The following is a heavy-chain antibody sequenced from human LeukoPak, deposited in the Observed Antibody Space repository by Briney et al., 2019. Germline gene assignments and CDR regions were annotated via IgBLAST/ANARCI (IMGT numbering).Heavy chain of an antibody. V-gene: IGHV1-18*01. D-gene: IGHD6-19*01. Sequence: ASVKVSCKTSGYTFNNYGISWVRQAPGQGLEWMGWISAYNGDTNYTQQLQGRVTMTRDMSTSTVYMELSSLRSEDTAVYYCARGRAVAGTARAFDIWGQGTMVTVSS. CDR2: ISAYNGDT. J-gene: IGHJ3*02. CDR3: ARGRAVAGTARAFDI. CDR1: GYTFNNYG.